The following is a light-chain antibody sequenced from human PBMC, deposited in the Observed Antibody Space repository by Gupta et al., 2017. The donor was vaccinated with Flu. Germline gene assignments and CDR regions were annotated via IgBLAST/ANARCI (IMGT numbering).Light chain of an antibody. CDR2: AAS. Sequence: GDRVTITCRASQGISSYLAWYQQIPGSAPKLLIYAASTLQSGVTSRFSGSGSGTEFTLTISSLQPEDFATYYCQQLNSYPRTFGQGTKLEVK. CDR1: QGISSY. J-gene: IGKJ2*01. V-gene: IGKV1-9*01. CDR3: QQLNSYPRT.